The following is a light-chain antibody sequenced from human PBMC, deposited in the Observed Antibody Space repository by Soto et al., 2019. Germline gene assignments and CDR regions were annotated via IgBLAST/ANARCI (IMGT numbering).Light chain of an antibody. Sequence: QSALTQPASLSGSPGQSITISCTGSSSDIGTYPYVSWYQQHPVKAPKLMLYDVNSRPSGVSNRFAGSKSGNTASLTISGLQAEDEADYYCGSYTPSSTVVFGGGTQLTVL. V-gene: IGLV2-14*03. CDR3: GSYTPSSTVV. J-gene: IGLJ2*01. CDR2: DVN. CDR1: SSDIGTYPY.